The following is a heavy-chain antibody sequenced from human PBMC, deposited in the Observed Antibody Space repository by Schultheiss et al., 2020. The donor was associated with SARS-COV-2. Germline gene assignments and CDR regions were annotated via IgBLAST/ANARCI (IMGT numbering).Heavy chain of an antibody. CDR2: IYPGDSDT. Sequence: GGSLRLSCKGSGYSFTSYWIGWVRQMPGKGLEWMGIIYPGDSDTRYSPSFQGQVTISADKSISTAYLQWSSLKASDTAMYYCARRGFYGSGSAAFDIWGQGTMVTVSS. D-gene: IGHD3-10*01. V-gene: IGHV5-51*01. CDR1: GYSFTSYW. J-gene: IGHJ3*02. CDR3: ARRGFYGSGSAAFDI.